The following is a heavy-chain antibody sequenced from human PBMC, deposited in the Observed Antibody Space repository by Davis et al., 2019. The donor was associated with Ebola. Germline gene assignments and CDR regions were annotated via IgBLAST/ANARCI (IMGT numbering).Heavy chain of an antibody. CDR2: IYHSGST. Sequence: MPSETLSLTCAVSGGSISSSNWWSWVRQPPGKGLEWIGEIYHSGSTNYNPSLKSRVTISVDTSKNQFSLKLSSVTAADTAVYYCARVRPLGIAVAPWGQGTLVTVSS. CDR3: ARVRPLGIAVAP. V-gene: IGHV4-4*02. D-gene: IGHD6-19*01. J-gene: IGHJ5*02. CDR1: GGSISSSNW.